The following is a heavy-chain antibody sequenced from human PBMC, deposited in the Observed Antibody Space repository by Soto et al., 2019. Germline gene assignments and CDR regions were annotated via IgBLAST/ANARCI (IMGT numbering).Heavy chain of an antibody. D-gene: IGHD3-22*01. CDR2: INAGNGNT. J-gene: IGHJ4*02. CDR1: GGTFSSYA. Sequence: ASVKVSCKASGGTFSSYAISWVRQAPGQRLEWMGWINAGNGNTKYSQKFQGRVTITRDTSASTAYMELSSLRSEDTAVYYCAARDYYDSSGFRDYWGQGTLVTVSS. V-gene: IGHV1-3*01. CDR3: AARDYYDSSGFRDY.